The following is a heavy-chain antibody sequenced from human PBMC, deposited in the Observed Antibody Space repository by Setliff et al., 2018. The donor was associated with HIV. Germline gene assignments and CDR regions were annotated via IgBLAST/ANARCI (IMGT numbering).Heavy chain of an antibody. J-gene: IGHJ4*02. Sequence: ASVKVSCKASGYTFTSYGISWVRQAPGQGLEWMGWISAYNGNTNYAQKLQGRVTMTTDTSTSTAYMELYNLRSEDTAMYYCTRGRGIIGALVYWGQGTLVTVPS. D-gene: IGHD2-21*01. CDR2: ISAYNGNT. V-gene: IGHV1-18*01. CDR1: GYTFTSYG. CDR3: TRGRGIIGALVY.